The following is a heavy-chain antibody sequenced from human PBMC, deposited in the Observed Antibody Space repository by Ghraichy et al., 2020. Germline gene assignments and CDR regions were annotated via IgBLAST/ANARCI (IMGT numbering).Heavy chain of an antibody. V-gene: IGHV1-2*02. Sequence: ASVKVPCKGSGFTFTAYYIHWVRQAPGQGLEWMGYINPDGSFADYAQRFQGRLVMTRDTSINTVYMELSSLRSDDTAVYYCARDDSGPESIDYWGRGTLVSVSS. D-gene: IGHD3-22*01. J-gene: IGHJ4*02. CDR1: GFTFTAYY. CDR3: ARDDSGPESIDY. CDR2: INPDGSFA.